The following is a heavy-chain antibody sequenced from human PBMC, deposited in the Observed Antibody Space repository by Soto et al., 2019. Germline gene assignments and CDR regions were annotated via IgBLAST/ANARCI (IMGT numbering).Heavy chain of an antibody. CDR1: GGTFSSYA. V-gene: IGHV1-69*01. D-gene: IGHD2-21*01. Sequence: QVQLVQSGAEVKKPGSSVKVSCKASGGTFSSYAISWVRQAPGQGLEWMGGILPIFGTAKYAQKVQGRVTITADETTSRAYMELSSLRSEDTAVYYCARSAPQGAYSLAPDWGQGTLVTVSS. J-gene: IGHJ4*02. CDR3: ARSAPQGAYSLAPD. CDR2: ILPIFGTA.